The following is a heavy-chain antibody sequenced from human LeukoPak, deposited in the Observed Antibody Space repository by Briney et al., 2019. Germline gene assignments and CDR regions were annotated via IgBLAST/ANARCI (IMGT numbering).Heavy chain of an antibody. CDR2: ISDIGSQK. CDR3: AKEYDSGWTSFDY. D-gene: IGHD6-19*01. CDR1: GFTFSGYG. Sequence: GGSLRLSCPASGFTFSGYGMHWVRQAPGKGLEWLAVISDIGSQKSYADSVKGRFTISRDSSKNTLFLQMNSLRPEDTAVYYCAKEYDSGWTSFDYWGRGTVVTVSS. V-gene: IGHV3-30*18. J-gene: IGHJ4*02.